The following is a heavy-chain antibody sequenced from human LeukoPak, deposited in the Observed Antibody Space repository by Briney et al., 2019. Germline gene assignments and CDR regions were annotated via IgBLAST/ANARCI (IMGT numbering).Heavy chain of an antibody. CDR2: ISYDGSNK. V-gene: IGHV3-30-3*01. CDR3: ARDRQQLARYYYGMDV. D-gene: IGHD6-13*01. Sequence: PGRSLRLSCAASGFTFSSYAMHWVRQAPGKGLEWVAVISYDGSNKYYADSAKGRFTISRDNSKNTLYLEMNSLRAEDTAVYYCARDRQQLARYYYGMDVWGQGTTVTVSS. CDR1: GFTFSSYA. J-gene: IGHJ6*02.